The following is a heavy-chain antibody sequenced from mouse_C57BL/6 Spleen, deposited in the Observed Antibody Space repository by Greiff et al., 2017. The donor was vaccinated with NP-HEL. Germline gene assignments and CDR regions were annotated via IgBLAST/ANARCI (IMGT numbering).Heavy chain of an antibody. CDR2: INYDGSST. CDR1: GFTFSDYY. CDR3: ARGRGSYWYFDV. V-gene: IGHV5-16*01. Sequence: EVQGVESAGGLVQPGSSMKLSCTASGFTFSDYYMAWVRQVPEKGLEWVANINYDGSSTYYLDSLKSRFIISRDNAKNILYLQMSSLKAEDTATYYCARGRGSYWYFDVWGTGTTVTVSS. J-gene: IGHJ1*03.